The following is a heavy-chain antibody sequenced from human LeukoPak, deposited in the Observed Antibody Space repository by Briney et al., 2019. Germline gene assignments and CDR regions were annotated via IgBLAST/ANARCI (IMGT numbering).Heavy chain of an antibody. D-gene: IGHD2-15*01. CDR1: GFTFSTYW. CDR3: ARDRGRSARGYYYGMDV. V-gene: IGHV3-7*01. Sequence: GGSLRLSCAGSGFTFSTYWMTWVRQAPGKGLEWVANINQDGSEKYYVASVQGRFTISRDNAKNSLSLQVNNLRAEDTSVYYCARDRGRSARGYYYGMDVWGQGTAVTVSS. CDR2: INQDGSEK. J-gene: IGHJ6*02.